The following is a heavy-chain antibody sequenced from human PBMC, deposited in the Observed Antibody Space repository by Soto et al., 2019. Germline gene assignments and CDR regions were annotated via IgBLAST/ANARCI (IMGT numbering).Heavy chain of an antibody. D-gene: IGHD4-17*01. J-gene: IGHJ1*01. CDR2: ISGSGDST. CDR1: GFTFSSYA. CDR3: AKVGWDTMTTVTKGYFLH. Sequence: EVQLLESGGGLVQPGGSLRLSCAASGFTFSSYAMSWVRQAPGKWLEWVSTISGSGDSTYYADSVKGRFTISGDNSKNTLYLQMNSLRAEDTAVYYCAKVGWDTMTTVTKGYFLHWGQGTLVTVSS. V-gene: IGHV3-23*01.